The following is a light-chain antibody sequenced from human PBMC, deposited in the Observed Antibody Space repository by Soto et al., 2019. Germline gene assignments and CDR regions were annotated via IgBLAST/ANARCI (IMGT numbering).Light chain of an antibody. CDR2: DVS. Sequence: QSVRTQPASVSGSPGQSITISCTGTSSDVGGYNYVSWYQQHPGKAPKLMIYDVSNRPSGVSNRFSGSKSGNTASLTIPGLQAEDEADYYCSSYTSSSTLYVFGTGTKVTVL. J-gene: IGLJ1*01. CDR1: SSDVGGYNY. V-gene: IGLV2-14*01. CDR3: SSYTSSSTLYV.